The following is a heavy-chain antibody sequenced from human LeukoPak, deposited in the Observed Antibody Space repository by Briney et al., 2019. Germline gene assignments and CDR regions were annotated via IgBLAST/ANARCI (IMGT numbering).Heavy chain of an antibody. J-gene: IGHJ4*02. CDR3: ARVGWQHPYSSSWYGRVFDY. Sequence: ASVKVSCKASGYTFTSYYMHWVRQAPGQGLEWMGIINPSGGSTSYAQKFQGRVTMTRDMSTSTVYMELSSLRSEDTAVYYCARVGWQHPYSSSWYGRVFDYWGRGTLVTVSS. CDR1: GYTFTSYY. V-gene: IGHV1-46*01. D-gene: IGHD6-13*01. CDR2: INPSGGST.